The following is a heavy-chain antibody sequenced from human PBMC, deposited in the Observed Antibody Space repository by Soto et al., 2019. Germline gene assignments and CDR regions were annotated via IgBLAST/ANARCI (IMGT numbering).Heavy chain of an antibody. CDR2: IRSKAYGGTT. CDR3: TRDLGEEGVGATIDY. J-gene: IGHJ4*02. Sequence: GGSLRLSCTASGFTFGDYAMSWVRQAPGKGLEWVGFIRSKAYGGTTEYAASVKGRFTISRDDSKSIAYLQMNSLKTEDTAVYYCTRDLGEEGVGATIDYWGQGTLVTVSS. CDR1: GFTFGDYA. D-gene: IGHD1-26*01. V-gene: IGHV3-49*04.